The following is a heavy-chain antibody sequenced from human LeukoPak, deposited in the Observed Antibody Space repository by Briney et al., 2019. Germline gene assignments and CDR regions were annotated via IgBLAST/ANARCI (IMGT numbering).Heavy chain of an antibody. D-gene: IGHD1-7*01. CDR1: GGSISSSSYY. CDR2: IYYSGST. Sequence: SETLSLTCTVSGGSISSSSYYWGWIRQPPGKGLEWIGSIYYSGSTYYNPSLKSRVTISVDTSKNQFSLKLSSVTAADTAVYYCARGPVGGTTYNDGDAFDIWGQGTMVTVSS. V-gene: IGHV4-39*07. J-gene: IGHJ3*02. CDR3: ARGPVGGTTYNDGDAFDI.